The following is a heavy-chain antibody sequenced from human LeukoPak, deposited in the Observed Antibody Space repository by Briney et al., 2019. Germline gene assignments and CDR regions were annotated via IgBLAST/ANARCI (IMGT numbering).Heavy chain of an antibody. Sequence: PGGSLRLSCAASEFTFSSYAMSWVRQAPGKGLAWVSAISGSGTSTYYADSVKGRFTISRDNSKNTLYLQMNSLRAEDTALYYCAKVKITMVRGSPTDFWGQGTLVTVSS. D-gene: IGHD3-10*01. J-gene: IGHJ4*02. CDR1: EFTFSSYA. CDR3: AKVKITMVRGSPTDF. CDR2: ISGSGTST. V-gene: IGHV3-23*01.